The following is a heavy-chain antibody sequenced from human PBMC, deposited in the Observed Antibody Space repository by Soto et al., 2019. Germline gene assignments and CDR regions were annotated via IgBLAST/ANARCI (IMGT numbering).Heavy chain of an antibody. Sequence: LSLTCTVSGGSISSGGYYWGWIRQHPGKGLEWIGYIYYSGSTYYNPFLKSRVTISVDTSKNQFSLKLSSVTAADTAVYYCARAGFCSGGSCYWGYYYYGMDVWGQGTTVTSP. V-gene: IGHV4-31*03. J-gene: IGHJ6*02. D-gene: IGHD2-15*01. CDR1: GGSISSGGYY. CDR3: ARAGFCSGGSCYWGYYYYGMDV. CDR2: IYYSGST.